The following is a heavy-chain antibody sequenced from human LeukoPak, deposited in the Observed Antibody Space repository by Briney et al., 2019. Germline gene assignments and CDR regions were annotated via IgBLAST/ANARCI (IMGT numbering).Heavy chain of an antibody. Sequence: GASVKVSCKASGYTFTNYEINWVRQATGQGLEWMGWLNPDSGNIGYAQKFQGRVTITWNTSTNTACMELSNLRSEDTAVYFCARAWEGSYDFWSGLGRANFCDHWGQGTLVTVSS. V-gene: IGHV1-8*03. CDR3: ARAWEGSYDFWSGLGRANFCDH. CDR1: GYTFTNYE. CDR2: LNPDSGNI. J-gene: IGHJ4*02. D-gene: IGHD3-3*01.